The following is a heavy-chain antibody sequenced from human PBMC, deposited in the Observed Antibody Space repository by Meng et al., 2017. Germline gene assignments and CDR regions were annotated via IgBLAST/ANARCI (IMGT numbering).Heavy chain of an antibody. CDR3: ASVDTAMVETFDS. CDR2: IYYSGST. D-gene: IGHD5-18*01. V-gene: IGHV4-39*07. Sequence: SETLSPTCTVSGGSISSSSYYWGWIRQPPGKGLEWIGSIYYSGSTYYNPSLKSRDTISVDTSKNQFSLELSSVTAADTAVYCCASVDTAMVETFDSWGQGTLVTVSS. J-gene: IGHJ4*02. CDR1: GGSISSSSYY.